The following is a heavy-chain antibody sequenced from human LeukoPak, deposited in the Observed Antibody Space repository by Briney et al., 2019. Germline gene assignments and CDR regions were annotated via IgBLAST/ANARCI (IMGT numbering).Heavy chain of an antibody. CDR1: EFSFSSYA. Sequence: PGRSLRLSCAASEFSFSSYAMHWVRQAPGKGLEWVALISYDGSGKYYADSVKGRFTISRDNSRNTLYLQMYSLRPEDTAVYYCARTHYTDIYYFDYRGQGTLVTVSS. V-gene: IGHV3-30*04. CDR3: ARTHYTDIYYFDY. D-gene: IGHD3-9*01. CDR2: ISYDGSGK. J-gene: IGHJ4*02.